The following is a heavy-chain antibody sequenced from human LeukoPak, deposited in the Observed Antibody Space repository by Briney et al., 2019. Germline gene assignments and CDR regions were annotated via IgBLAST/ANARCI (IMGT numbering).Heavy chain of an antibody. D-gene: IGHD5-18*01. CDR3: ARDLRGYGYYYYGMDV. CDR1: GFTFSSYW. V-gene: IGHV3-7*01. Sequence: PGGSLRLSCAASGFTFSSYWMSWVRQAPEKGLEWVANIKQDGSEKYYVDSVKGRFTISRDNAKNSLYLQMNSLRAEDTAVYYCARDLRGYGYYYYGMDVWGQGTTVTVSS. J-gene: IGHJ6*02. CDR2: IKQDGSEK.